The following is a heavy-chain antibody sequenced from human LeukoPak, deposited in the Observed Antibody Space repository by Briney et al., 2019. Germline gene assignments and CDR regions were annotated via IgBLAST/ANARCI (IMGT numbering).Heavy chain of an antibody. CDR3: ARDNGWSADF. CDR1: GFTFSSYA. CDR2: ISGSGGST. D-gene: IGHD2-15*01. J-gene: IGHJ4*02. Sequence: GGSLRLSCAASGFTFSSYAMSWVRQAPGKGLEWVSAISGSGGSTYYADSVKGRFTISRDNAKNSLFLQMNSLRAEDTAVYYCARDNGWSADFWGQGTLVTVSS. V-gene: IGHV3-23*01.